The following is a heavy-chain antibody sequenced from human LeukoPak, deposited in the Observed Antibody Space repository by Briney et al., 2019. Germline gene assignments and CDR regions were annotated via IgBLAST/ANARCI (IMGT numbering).Heavy chain of an antibody. CDR1: GGTFSSYA. CDR2: IIPILGIA. V-gene: IGHV1-69*04. J-gene: IGHJ5*02. Sequence: SVKVSCKASGGTFSSYAISWVRQAPGQGLEWMGRIIPILGIANYAQKFQGRVTITADKSTSTAYMELSSLRSEDTAVYYCARGISAHRSACFDPWGQGTLVTVSS. D-gene: IGHD6-13*01. CDR3: ARGISAHRSACFDP.